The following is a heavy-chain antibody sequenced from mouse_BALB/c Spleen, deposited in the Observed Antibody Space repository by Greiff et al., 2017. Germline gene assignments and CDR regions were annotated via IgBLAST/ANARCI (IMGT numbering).Heavy chain of an antibody. CDR3: ARLKLAWFAY. CDR2: ISSGGGST. CDR1: GFAFSSYD. Sequence: VQLMESGGGLVKPGGSLKLSCAASGFAFSSYDMSWVRQTPEKRLEWVAYISSGGGSTYYPDTVKGRFTISRDNAKNTLYLQMSSLKSEDTAMYYCARLKLAWFAYWGQGTLVTVSA. D-gene: IGHD4-1*01. V-gene: IGHV5-12-1*01. J-gene: IGHJ3*01.